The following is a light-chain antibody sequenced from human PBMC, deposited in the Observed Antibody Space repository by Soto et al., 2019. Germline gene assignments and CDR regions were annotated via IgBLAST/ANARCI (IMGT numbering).Light chain of an antibody. V-gene: IGLV2-23*01. CDR2: QGH. Sequence: QSVLAQPASVSGSPGESITISCTGTSGFVGSFSLVSSYQQHPGKAPKVMISQGHRRPSGVPDRFSGSTSVNSASLTIPGLQADDEADYYCCLYIGATTYDFGTGTQVTVL. J-gene: IGLJ1*01. CDR1: SGFVGSFSL. CDR3: CLYIGATTYD.